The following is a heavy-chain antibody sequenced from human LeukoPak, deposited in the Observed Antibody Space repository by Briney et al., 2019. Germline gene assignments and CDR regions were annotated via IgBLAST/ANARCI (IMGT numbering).Heavy chain of an antibody. V-gene: IGHV3-33*01. J-gene: IGHJ6*02. CDR3: ARDPGYGGKGGYYYYGMDV. CDR1: GFTFSSYG. D-gene: IGHD4-23*01. CDR2: IWYDGSNK. Sequence: PGRSLRLSCAASGFTFSSYGMHWVRQAPGKGLEWVAVIWYDGSNKYYADSVKGRFTISRDNSKNTLYLQMNSLRAEDTAAFYCARDPGYGGKGGYYYYGMDVWGQGTTVTVSS.